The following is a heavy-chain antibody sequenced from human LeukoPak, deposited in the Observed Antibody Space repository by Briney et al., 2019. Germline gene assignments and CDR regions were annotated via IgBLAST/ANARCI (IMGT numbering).Heavy chain of an antibody. CDR2: VYDNDIS. V-gene: IGHV4-59*01. Sequence: SETLSLTCTVSGGSISSYYWSWILQPPGKGLEWIGYVYDNDISNFNPSLESRVTILVDRSKSQFSLKLRSVTAADTAVYYCARGLVLATDDAFDIWGPGTMVTVSS. D-gene: IGHD5-12*01. CDR3: ARGLVLATDDAFDI. CDR1: GGSISSYY. J-gene: IGHJ3*02.